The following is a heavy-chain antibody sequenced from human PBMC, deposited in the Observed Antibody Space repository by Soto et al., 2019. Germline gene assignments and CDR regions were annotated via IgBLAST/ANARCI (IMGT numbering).Heavy chain of an antibody. J-gene: IGHJ5*02. V-gene: IGHV4-34*01. D-gene: IGHD3-22*01. CDR1: GGSFSGYY. CDR3: ARKRTYYYDSSGYYPTNWFDP. Sequence: NPSETLSLTCAVYGGSFSGYYWSWIRQPPGKGLEWIGEINHSGSTNYNPSLKSRVTISVDTSKNQFSLKLSSVTAADTAVYYCARKRTYYYDSSGYYPTNWFDPWGQGTLVTVSS. CDR2: INHSGST.